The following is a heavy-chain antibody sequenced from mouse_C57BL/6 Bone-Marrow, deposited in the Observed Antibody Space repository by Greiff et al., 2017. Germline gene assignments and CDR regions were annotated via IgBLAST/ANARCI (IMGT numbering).Heavy chain of an antibody. CDR3: ARGDGYPAWFAY. Sequence: QVQLQQPGAELVRPGSSVKLSCKASGYTFTSYWMDWVKQRPGQGLEWIGNIYPYYSETHYNQKFKDKATLTVDKASSTAYMLRSSRTLELSAVHYFARGDGYPAWFAYWCQGTRVTVSA. CDR2: IYPYYSET. CDR1: GYTFTSYW. J-gene: IGHJ3*01. V-gene: IGHV1-61*01. D-gene: IGHD2-3*01.